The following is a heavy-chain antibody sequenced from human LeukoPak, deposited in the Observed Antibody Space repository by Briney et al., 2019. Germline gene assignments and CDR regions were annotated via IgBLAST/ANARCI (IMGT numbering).Heavy chain of an antibody. CDR2: IKQDGSEK. D-gene: IGHD2-21*02. J-gene: IGHJ3*02. Sequence: PGGSLRLSCAASGFTFSSYGMHWVRQAPGKGLEWVANIKQDGSEKYYVDSVKGRFTISRDNAKNSLYLQMNSLRAEDTAVYYCAKDMRPAYCGGDCYSWGAFDIWGQGTMVTVSS. V-gene: IGHV3-7*03. CDR1: GFTFSSYG. CDR3: AKDMRPAYCGGDCYSWGAFDI.